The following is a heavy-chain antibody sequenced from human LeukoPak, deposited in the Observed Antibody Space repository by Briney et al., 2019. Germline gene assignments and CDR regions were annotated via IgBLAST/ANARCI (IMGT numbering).Heavy chain of an antibody. J-gene: IGHJ6*03. Sequence: ASVKVSCKASGYTFTSYGISWVRQAPGQGLEWMGWISAYNGNTNYAQKLQGRVTMTTDISTSTAYMELRSLRSDDTAVYYCARDLGWVVVVAATYYYYYMDVWGKGTTVTVSS. CDR2: ISAYNGNT. CDR3: ARDLGWVVVVAATYYYYYMDV. D-gene: IGHD2-15*01. CDR1: GYTFTSYG. V-gene: IGHV1-18*01.